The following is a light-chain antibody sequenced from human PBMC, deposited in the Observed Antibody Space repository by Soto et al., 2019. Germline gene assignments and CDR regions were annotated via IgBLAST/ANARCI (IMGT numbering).Light chain of an antibody. Sequence: DLQMTQSPSSLSASVGARVTTTCRATQRISYWLAWYHQKPGKAPSLLISKASTLESGVPLRFNGSGLGTELTINISSLQPDDFGTFVGQQYNSYPWSFGQGTKVDIK. CDR2: KAS. V-gene: IGKV1-5*03. J-gene: IGKJ1*01. CDR3: QQYNSYPWS. CDR1: QRISYW.